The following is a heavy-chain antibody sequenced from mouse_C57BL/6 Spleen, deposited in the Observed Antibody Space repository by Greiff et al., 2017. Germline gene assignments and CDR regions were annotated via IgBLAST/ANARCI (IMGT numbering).Heavy chain of an antibody. J-gene: IGHJ4*01. CDR2: IYPGDGDT. CDR3: ERWIPLYYAMDY. Sequence: QVQLQQSGPELVKPGASVKISCKASGYAFSSSWMNWVKQRPGKGLEWIGRIYPGDGDTNYNGKFKGKATLTADKSSSTAYMQLSSLTSEDSAVYFCERWIPLYYAMDYWGQGTSATVPS. CDR1: GYAFSSSW. D-gene: IGHD5-1-1*01. V-gene: IGHV1-82*01.